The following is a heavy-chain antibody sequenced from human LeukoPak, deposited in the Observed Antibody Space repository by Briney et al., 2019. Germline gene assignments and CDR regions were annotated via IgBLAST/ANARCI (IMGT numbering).Heavy chain of an antibody. CDR1: GFTFSGYA. D-gene: IGHD3-22*01. Sequence: GGSLRLSCAASGFTFSGYAMTWVRQAPGKGLEWVSAISGSGSSTYYADAVKGRFTISRDNSKNTLNLQMNSLRAEDTAVYHCAKFYYDSSGYRPGAFDIWGQGTMVTVSS. V-gene: IGHV3-23*01. CDR3: AKFYYDSSGYRPGAFDI. J-gene: IGHJ3*02. CDR2: ISGSGSST.